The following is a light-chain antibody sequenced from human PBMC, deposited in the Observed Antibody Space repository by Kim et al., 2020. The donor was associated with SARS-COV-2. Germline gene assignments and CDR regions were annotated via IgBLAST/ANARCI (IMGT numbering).Light chain of an antibody. V-gene: IGLV3-21*03. CDR3: RVWDSRSDHAL. Sequence: GKTASSGGGGKNGGGKAVPGYQQRPGRARVLVVYEDSNRPSGIPERFSGANSGSTATLPIRGVEAGDEADYFCRVWDSRSDHALFGGGTQLTVL. CDR2: EDS. CDR1: NGGGKA. J-gene: IGLJ2*01.